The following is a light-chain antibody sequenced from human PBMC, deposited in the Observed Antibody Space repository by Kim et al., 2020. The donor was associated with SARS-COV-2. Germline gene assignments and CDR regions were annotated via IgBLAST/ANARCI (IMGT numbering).Light chain of an antibody. J-gene: IGKJ5*01. CDR1: QTIGKS. CDR2: DAS. V-gene: IGKV1-39*01. CDR3: QQSFTTPLT. Sequence: DIQMTQSPSQLSASIGDTVTTTCRASQTIGKSVNWYQQKPGRAPNIVIFDASSLETGVPSRFSGSVSGVDFTLTISSLQPDDLGTYYCQQSFTTPLTFGQGTRLEIK.